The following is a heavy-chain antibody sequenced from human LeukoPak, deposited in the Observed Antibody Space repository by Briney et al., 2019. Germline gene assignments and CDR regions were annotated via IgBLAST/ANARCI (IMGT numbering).Heavy chain of an antibody. CDR1: GYTFTGYY. J-gene: IGHJ4*02. CDR3: ARDGDYGGNLPFDY. D-gene: IGHD4-23*01. V-gene: IGHV1-69*13. CDR2: IIPIFGTA. Sequence: SVKVSCKASGYTFTGYYIHWVRRAPGQGLEWMGGIIPIFGTANYAQKFQGRVTITADESTSTAYMELSSLRSEDTAVYYCARDGDYGGNLPFDYWGQGTLVTVSS.